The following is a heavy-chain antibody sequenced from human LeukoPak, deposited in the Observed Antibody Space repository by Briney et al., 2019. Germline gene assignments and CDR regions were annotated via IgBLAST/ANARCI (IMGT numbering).Heavy chain of an antibody. V-gene: IGHV3-21*01. J-gene: IGHJ4*02. CDR2: ISSSSSYI. CDR1: GFTFSSYS. CDR3: ARPSNEGQWLVGQGVDY. D-gene: IGHD6-19*01. Sequence: GSLRLSCAASGFTFSSYSMNWVRQAPGKGLEWVSSISSSSSYIYYADSVKGRFTISRDNAKKSMYLEMNSLRAEDTAVYYCARPSNEGQWLVGQGVDYWGQGTLVTVSS.